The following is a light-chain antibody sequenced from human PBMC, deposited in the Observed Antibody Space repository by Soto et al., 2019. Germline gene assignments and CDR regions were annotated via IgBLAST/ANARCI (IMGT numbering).Light chain of an antibody. Sequence: QSVLTQPRSVSGSPGQSVTISCTGTSNDVGGYNYVSWFQQHPGKVPKLMVYDVSYRPSGVPDRFSGSKSGNTASLTISGLQADDEGDYYCCSYEGTYWVFGGGTKVTVL. CDR2: DVS. CDR3: CSYEGTYWV. V-gene: IGLV2-11*01. J-gene: IGLJ3*02. CDR1: SNDVGGYNY.